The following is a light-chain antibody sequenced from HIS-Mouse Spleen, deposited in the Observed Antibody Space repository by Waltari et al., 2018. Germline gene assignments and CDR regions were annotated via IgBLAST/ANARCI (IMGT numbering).Light chain of an antibody. V-gene: IGLV3-25*03. J-gene: IGLJ3*02. CDR2: KDS. Sequence: SYELTQPPSVSVSPGQTAMITCSGDALPKQYAYWYQQKPGQAPVLVINKDSERPSGIPGRFSGSSSGTTVTLTISGVQAEDEADYYCQSADSSGTGWVFGGGTKLTVL. CDR3: QSADSSGTGWV. CDR1: ALPKQY.